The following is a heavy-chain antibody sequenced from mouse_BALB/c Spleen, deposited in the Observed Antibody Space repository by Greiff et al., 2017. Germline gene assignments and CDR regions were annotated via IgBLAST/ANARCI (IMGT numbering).Heavy chain of an antibody. CDR2: IRSKSNNYAT. D-gene: IGHD1-1*01. CDR1: GFTFNTYA. V-gene: IGHV10-1*02. Sequence: EVQLVESGGGLVQPKGSLKLSCAASGFTFNTYAMNWVRQAPGKGLEWVARIRSKSNNYATYYADSVKDRFTISRDDSQSMLYLQMNNLKTEDTAMYYCVRQDYYGRYYFDYWGQGATLTVSS. J-gene: IGHJ2*01. CDR3: VRQDYYGRYYFDY.